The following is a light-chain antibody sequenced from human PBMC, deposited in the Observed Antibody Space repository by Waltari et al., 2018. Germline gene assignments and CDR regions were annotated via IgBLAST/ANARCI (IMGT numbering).Light chain of an antibody. CDR2: WAS. V-gene: IGKV4-1*01. CDR1: QSVLYASVNKNH. J-gene: IGKJ3*01. Sequence: DIVMTQSPDSLAVSLGERATLNCTSNQSVLYASVNKNHLAWYQQKPGQPPKLLIFWASTRESGVPDRFSGSGSGADFTLTISSLQAEDVAVYYCQQYYTPPFTFGPGTKVEIK. CDR3: QQYYTPPFT.